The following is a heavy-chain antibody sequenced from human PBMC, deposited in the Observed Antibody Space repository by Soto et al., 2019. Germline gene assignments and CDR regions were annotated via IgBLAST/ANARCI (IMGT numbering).Heavy chain of an antibody. Sequence: GASVKVSCKAAGYSFTAYYIHWVRQAPGQGFEWMGWINPTSGGTNYAQKFQGRVTVTRDTSISTAYMELTRLRSDDTAVYYCARDLGGLREHFDNRGQGTSVIVSS. CDR2: INPTSGGT. D-gene: IGHD3-10*01. CDR3: ARDLGGLREHFDN. CDR1: GYSFTAYY. J-gene: IGHJ4*02. V-gene: IGHV1-2*02.